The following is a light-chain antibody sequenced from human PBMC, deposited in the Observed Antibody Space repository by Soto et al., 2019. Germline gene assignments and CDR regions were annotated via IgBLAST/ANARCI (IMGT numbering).Light chain of an antibody. CDR1: QPISNY. Sequence: DIQLTQSPSFLSASVGDRVTITCRASQPISNYLAWYQQKPGKAPELLIYSASTLQSGVPSRFSGRGGGSWTEFSLTIRALQPDDFATYYCLQLNRYPLTFGGGTKV. J-gene: IGKJ4*01. CDR3: LQLNRYPLT. CDR2: SAS. V-gene: IGKV1-9*01.